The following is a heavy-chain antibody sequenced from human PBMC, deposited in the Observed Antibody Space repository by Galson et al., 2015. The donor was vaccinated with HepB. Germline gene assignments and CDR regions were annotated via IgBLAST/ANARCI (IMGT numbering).Heavy chain of an antibody. V-gene: IGHV3-33*01. Sequence: SLRLSCAASGFSFSSYGMHWVRQAPGKGLEWVAIIWNDGSKKYYADSVKGRFTISRDNSKNTLHLQMNSLRAEDTAVFYCARGPDTYDFWSGYSGFNYWGQGTLVTVSS. CDR2: IWNDGSKK. J-gene: IGHJ4*02. CDR3: ARGPDTYDFWSGYSGFNY. CDR1: GFSFSSYG. D-gene: IGHD3-3*01.